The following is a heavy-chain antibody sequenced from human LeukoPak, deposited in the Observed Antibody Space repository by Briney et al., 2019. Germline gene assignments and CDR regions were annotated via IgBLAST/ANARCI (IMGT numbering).Heavy chain of an antibody. CDR1: GFTFSVYS. D-gene: IGHD2-2*02. CDR2: INHSGSS. CDR3: AREGYCSGTSCYNFNY. J-gene: IGHJ4*02. V-gene: IGHV4-34*01. Sequence: GSLRLSCAASGFTFSVYSMNWVRQPPGKGLEWIGEINHSGSSNYNPSLKSRVTISLDTSKNQFSLNLSSVTAADTAVYYCAREGYCSGTSCYNFNYWGQGTLVTVSS.